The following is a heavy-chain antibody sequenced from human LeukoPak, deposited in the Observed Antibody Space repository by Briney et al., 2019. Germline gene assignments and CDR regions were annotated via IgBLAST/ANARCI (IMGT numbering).Heavy chain of an antibody. CDR1: GFTFSSYA. V-gene: IGHV3-23*01. Sequence: GGSLRLSCAASGFTFSSYAMSWVRQAPGKGLEWVSGIPSSGPVTYYADSVKGRFTISRDNSKNTLYLQMNSLTAEDTAVYYCAKTAEHGWFEDYWGQGTLVTVSS. J-gene: IGHJ4*02. CDR3: AKTAEHGWFEDY. CDR2: IPSSGPVT. D-gene: IGHD6-19*01.